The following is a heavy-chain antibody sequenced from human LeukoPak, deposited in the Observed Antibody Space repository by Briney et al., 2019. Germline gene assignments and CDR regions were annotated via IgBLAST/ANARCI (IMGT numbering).Heavy chain of an antibody. CDR2: ISSRSSTK. CDR3: AREMKDSSGSFLAH. J-gene: IGHJ4*02. Sequence: GGSLRLSCAVSGFTFSDYEMNWVRQAPGKGLEWVSYISSRSSTKYYADSVRGRFTVSRDNAKSSLYLQMNSLRAEDTALYYCAREMKDSSGSFLAHWGQGTLVTVST. D-gene: IGHD3-22*01. CDR1: GFTFSDYE. V-gene: IGHV3-48*03.